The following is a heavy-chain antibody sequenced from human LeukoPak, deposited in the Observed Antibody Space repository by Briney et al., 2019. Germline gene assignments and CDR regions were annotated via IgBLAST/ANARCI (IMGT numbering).Heavy chain of an antibody. J-gene: IGHJ3*02. CDR1: GFTFDDYG. Sequence: GGSLRLSCATSGFTFDDYGMHWVRQPPGKGLEWISGISWNGAYIRYADSVKGRFTISRDNSKNTLYLQMNSLRAEDTAVYYCAKDHSNAAFDIWGQGTMVTVSS. D-gene: IGHD6-13*01. V-gene: IGHV3-9*01. CDR3: AKDHSNAAFDI. CDR2: ISWNGAYI.